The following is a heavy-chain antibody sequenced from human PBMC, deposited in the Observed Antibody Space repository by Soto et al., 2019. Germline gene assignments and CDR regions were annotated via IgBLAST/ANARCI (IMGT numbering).Heavy chain of an antibody. CDR1: GFTVSSHY. D-gene: IGHD6-13*01. CDR2: LYSGGTT. Sequence: EVQLVESGGGLVEPGGSLRLSCAASGFTVSSHYMSWVRQAPGKGLEWVSVLYSGGTTYYAESVKGRFTISRDNSKNTLLLQMNSLRAEDMAVYYCARASGYNSSWYLFQHWGQGTLVTVSS. CDR3: ARASGYNSSWYLFQH. V-gene: IGHV3-66*01. J-gene: IGHJ1*01.